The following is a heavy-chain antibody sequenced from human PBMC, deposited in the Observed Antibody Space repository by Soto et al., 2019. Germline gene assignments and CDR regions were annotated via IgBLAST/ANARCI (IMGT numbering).Heavy chain of an antibody. CDR3: ARTKMYRSSQNVEY. D-gene: IGHD6-13*01. CDR1: GGSISSSSYY. J-gene: IGHJ4*02. V-gene: IGHV4-39*07. CDR2: IYYSGST. Sequence: SETLSLTCTVSGGSISSSSYYWGWIRQPPGKGLEWIGSIYYSGSTYYNPSLKSRVTISVDTSKNQFSLKLSSVTAADTAVYYCARTKMYRSSQNVEYWGQGTLVTGSS.